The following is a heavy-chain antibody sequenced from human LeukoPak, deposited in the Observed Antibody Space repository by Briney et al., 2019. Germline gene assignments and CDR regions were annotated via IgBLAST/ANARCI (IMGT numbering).Heavy chain of an antibody. D-gene: IGHD2-15*01. CDR2: INHSGST. CDR3: ARGRGHIVVVVAATHNWFDP. CDR1: GGSFSGYY. Sequence: SETLSLTCAVYGGSFSGYYWSWIRQPPGKGLEWIGEINHSGSTNYNPSLKSRVTISVDTSKNQFSLKLSSVTAADTAVYYCARGRGHIVVVVAATHNWFDPWGQGTLVTVSS. J-gene: IGHJ5*02. V-gene: IGHV4-34*01.